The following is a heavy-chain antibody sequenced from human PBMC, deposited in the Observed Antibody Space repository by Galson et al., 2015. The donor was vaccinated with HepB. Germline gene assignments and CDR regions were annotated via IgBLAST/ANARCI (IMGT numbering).Heavy chain of an antibody. J-gene: IGHJ6*02. D-gene: IGHD2-8*02. CDR2: ISSTSSTI. CDR1: GFTFSSYS. CDR3: AREPDSGYYHYGMDV. Sequence: SLRLSCAASGFTFSSYSMNWVRQAPGKGLEWVSDISSTSSTIYYADSVKGRFTISRGNAKNSLYLQMNSLRAEDTAVYYCAREPDSGYYHYGMDVWGQGTTVTVSS. V-gene: IGHV3-48*01.